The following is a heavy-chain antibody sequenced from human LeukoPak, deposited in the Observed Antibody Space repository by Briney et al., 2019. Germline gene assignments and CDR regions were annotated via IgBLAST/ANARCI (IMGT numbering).Heavy chain of an antibody. CDR1: GYTLTGYY. CDR2: INPNSGGT. Sequence: ASVKVSCKASGYTLTGYYMHWVRQAPGQGLEWMGWINPNSGGTNYAQKFQGRVTMTRDTSISTAYMELSRLRSDDTAVYYCARLGHSGSYYSWFDPWGQGTLVTVSS. CDR3: ARLGHSGSYYSWFDP. D-gene: IGHD1-26*01. J-gene: IGHJ5*02. V-gene: IGHV1-2*02.